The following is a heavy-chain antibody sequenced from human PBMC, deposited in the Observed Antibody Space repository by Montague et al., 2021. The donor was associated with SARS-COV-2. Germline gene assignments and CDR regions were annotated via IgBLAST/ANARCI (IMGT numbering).Heavy chain of an antibody. V-gene: IGHV3-30-3*01. CDR3: ARVLLSGMDV. D-gene: IGHD2-15*01. J-gene: IGHJ6*02. Sequence: SLRLSCAASGFTFSSYAMHWVRQAPGKGPEWVAVISYDGSNKYYADSVKGRFTISRDNSKNTLYLQMNSLRAEDTAVYYCARVLLSGMDVWGQGTTVTVSS. CDR1: GFTFSSYA. CDR2: ISYDGSNK.